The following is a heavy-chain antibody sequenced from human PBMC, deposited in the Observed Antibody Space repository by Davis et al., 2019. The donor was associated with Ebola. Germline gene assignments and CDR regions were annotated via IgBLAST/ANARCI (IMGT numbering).Heavy chain of an antibody. CDR3: ARHLPSSSSRPLPFDY. D-gene: IGHD6-13*01. Sequence: SETLSLTCAVYGGSFSGYYWSWIRQPPGKGLEWIGSIYYSGSTYYNPSLKSRVTISVDASKNQFSLKLSSVTAADTAVYYCARHLPSSSSRPLPFDYWGQGTLVTVSS. J-gene: IGHJ4*02. CDR2: IYYSGST. V-gene: IGHV4-34*01. CDR1: GGSFSGYY.